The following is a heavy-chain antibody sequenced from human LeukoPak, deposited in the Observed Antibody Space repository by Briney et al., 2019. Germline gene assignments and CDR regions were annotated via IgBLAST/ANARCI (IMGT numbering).Heavy chain of an antibody. CDR1: GGSFSGYY. CDR3: AGNIAARLDY. D-gene: IGHD6-6*01. CDR2: IDHSGST. Sequence: SETLSLTCAVYGGSFSGYYWSWIRQPPGMGLEWIGEIDHSGSTNYNPSLRSRVTISVDTSKNQFSLKLSSVTAADTAVYYCAGNIAARLDYWGQGTLVTVSS. V-gene: IGHV4-34*01. J-gene: IGHJ4*02.